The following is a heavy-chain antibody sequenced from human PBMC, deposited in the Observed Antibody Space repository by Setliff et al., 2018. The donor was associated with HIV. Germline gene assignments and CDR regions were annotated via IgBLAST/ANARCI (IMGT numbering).Heavy chain of an antibody. J-gene: IGHJ3*01. Sequence: GESLKISCQSLDYTFSTYWIGWVRQMPGEGLEWMGIIYPDDSNIRYNPSFQSQVTISADKSTTTAYLEIHNLKASDTATYYCARRDGRSMNAFQIWGPGTMVTVSS. V-gene: IGHV5-51*01. CDR2: IYPDDSNI. CDR3: ARRDGRSMNAFQI. CDR1: DYTFSTYW. D-gene: IGHD6-13*01.